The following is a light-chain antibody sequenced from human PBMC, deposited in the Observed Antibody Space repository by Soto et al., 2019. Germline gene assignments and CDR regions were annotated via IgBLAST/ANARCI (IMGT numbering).Light chain of an antibody. CDR1: QSVSSN. CDR2: GAS. J-gene: IGKJ1*01. Sequence: EIVMTQSPATLSVSPGERATLSCRASQSVSSNLAWYQQKPGQAPRLLIYGASTRATGIPARFSGSGSGTEFTLTISSLQSEDFGVYYCQQYNKWPQTFGQGTKVEIK. V-gene: IGKV3-15*01. CDR3: QQYNKWPQT.